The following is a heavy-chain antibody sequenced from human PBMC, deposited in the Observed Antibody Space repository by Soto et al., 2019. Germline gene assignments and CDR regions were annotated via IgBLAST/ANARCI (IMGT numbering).Heavy chain of an antibody. D-gene: IGHD3-10*01. J-gene: IGHJ6*02. Sequence: SETLSLTCTVSGGSISSSSYYWGWIRQPPGKGLEWIGSIYYSGSTYHNPSLKSRVTISVDTSKNQFSLKLSSVTAADTALYYCARQGFGQLHGLVDVWGPGTTVTVSS. CDR3: ARQGFGQLHGLVDV. CDR2: IYYSGST. CDR1: GGSISSSSYY. V-gene: IGHV4-39*01.